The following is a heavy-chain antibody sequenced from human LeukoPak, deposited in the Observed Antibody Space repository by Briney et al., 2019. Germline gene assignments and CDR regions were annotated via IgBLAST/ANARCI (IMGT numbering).Heavy chain of an antibody. V-gene: IGHV4-38-2*01. CDR2: IYHSGST. Sequence: SGTLSLTCAVSAYSIRGDDYWGWVRQSPGKGLEWIGSIYHSGSTHYNPSLKSRITISVDTSKNQFSLMLNSVTAADTAVYYCARNRSMTTTPGFDHWGQGTLVTVSS. CDR1: AYSIRGDDY. J-gene: IGHJ4*02. D-gene: IGHD4-11*01. CDR3: ARNRSMTTTPGFDH.